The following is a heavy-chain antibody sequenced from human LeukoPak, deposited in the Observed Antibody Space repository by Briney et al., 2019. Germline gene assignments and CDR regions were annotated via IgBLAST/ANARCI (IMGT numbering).Heavy chain of an antibody. V-gene: IGHV1-69*05. CDR3: ARGYCSSTSCYTLADYYYMDV. J-gene: IGHJ6*03. D-gene: IGHD2-2*02. Sequence: SVKVSCKASGGTFSNYAISWVRQAPGQGLEWMGGIIPIFGTANYAQKFQGRVTITTDESTSTAYMELSSLRSEDTAVYYCARGYCSSTSCYTLADYYYMDVWGKGTTVTVSS. CDR2: IIPIFGTA. CDR1: GGTFSNYA.